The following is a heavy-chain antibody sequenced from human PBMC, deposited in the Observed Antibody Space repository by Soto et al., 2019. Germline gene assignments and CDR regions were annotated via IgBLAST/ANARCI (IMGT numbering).Heavy chain of an antibody. CDR2: INSDGSST. D-gene: IGHD6-13*01. CDR1: GFTFSSYW. J-gene: IGHJ4*02. Sequence: GGSLRLSCAASGFTFSSYWMHWVRQAPGKGLVWVSRINSDGSSTSYADSVKGRFTISRDNAKNTLYLQMNSLRAEDTALYYCARLQPIEQQLVRVFPRHPRGDFDYWGQGTLVTVSS. CDR3: ARLQPIEQQLVRVFPRHPRGDFDY. V-gene: IGHV3-74*01.